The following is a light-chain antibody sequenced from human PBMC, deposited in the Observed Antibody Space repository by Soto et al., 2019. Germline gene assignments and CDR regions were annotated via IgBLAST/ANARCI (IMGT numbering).Light chain of an antibody. Sequence: EIVLTQSPATLSLSPGERATLSCRASQSVGSYLAWYQQKPGQAPRLLIYDASNRATGIPARFSGSGSGTDFTLTISSLEPEDFAVYYCQQRYTWPLTFGGGTKVEIK. CDR2: DAS. CDR3: QQRYTWPLT. V-gene: IGKV3-11*01. J-gene: IGKJ4*01. CDR1: QSVGSY.